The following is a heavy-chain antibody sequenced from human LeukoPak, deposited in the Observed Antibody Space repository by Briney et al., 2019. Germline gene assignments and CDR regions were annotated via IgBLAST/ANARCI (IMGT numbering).Heavy chain of an antibody. D-gene: IGHD2-15*01. CDR3: ARVLRYCSGGNCYSGGLGYMDV. Sequence: GGSLRLSCAASGFTFSSYAMHWVRQAPGKGLEWVSVIYSGGSTYYADSVKGRFTISRDNAKNSLFLQMNSLRAEDTAVYYCARVLRYCSGGNCYSGGLGYMDVWGKGTTVTISS. CDR1: GFTFSSYA. CDR2: IYSGGST. J-gene: IGHJ6*03. V-gene: IGHV3-53*01.